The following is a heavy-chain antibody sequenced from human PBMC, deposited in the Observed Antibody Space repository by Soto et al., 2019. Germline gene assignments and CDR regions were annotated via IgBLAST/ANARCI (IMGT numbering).Heavy chain of an antibody. CDR2: IYSGGST. J-gene: IGHJ3*02. CDR1: GFTVSSNY. CDR3: AACIAVAPRYFDI. D-gene: IGHD6-19*01. Sequence: EVQLVETGGGLIQPGGSLRLSCAASGFTVSSNYMSWVRQAPGKGLEWVSVIYSGGSTYYADSVKGRFTISRDNSKNTLYLQMNSLRAEDTAVYYCAACIAVAPRYFDIWGQGTMVTVSS. V-gene: IGHV3-53*02.